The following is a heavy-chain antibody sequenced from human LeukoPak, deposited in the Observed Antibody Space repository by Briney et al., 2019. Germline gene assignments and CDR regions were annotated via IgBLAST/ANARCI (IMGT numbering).Heavy chain of an antibody. V-gene: IGHV4-59*01. J-gene: IGHJ6*02. CDR3: ARWPKWAAADNYNYYGMDV. CDR2: IYYSGST. D-gene: IGHD6-13*01. Sequence: SETLSLTCTVSGGSISSYYWSWIRQPPGKGLEWIGYIYYSGSTNYNPSLKSRVTISVDTSKNQFSLKLSSVTAADTAVYYCARWPKWAAADNYNYYGMDVWGQGTTVTVSS. CDR1: GGSISSYY.